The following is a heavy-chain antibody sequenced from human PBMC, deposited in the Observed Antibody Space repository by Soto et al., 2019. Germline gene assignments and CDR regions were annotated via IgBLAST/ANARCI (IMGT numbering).Heavy chain of an antibody. CDR3: AREGAYSGSAFDY. J-gene: IGHJ4*02. CDR1: GLTFSDST. CDR2: LRYDGRNK. V-gene: IGHV3-30*04. Sequence: QVQLVESGGGVVQPGKSLRLSCTASGLTFSDSTIHWVRQAPGKGLEWVAALRYDGRNKYYADSVKGRSSISRDNTKNTSEVNALREEDTAVYYCAREGAYSGSAFDYWGQGTLVTVSS. D-gene: IGHD6-6*01.